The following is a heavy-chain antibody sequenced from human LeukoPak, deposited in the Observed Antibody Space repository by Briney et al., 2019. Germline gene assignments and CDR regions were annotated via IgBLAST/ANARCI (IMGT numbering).Heavy chain of an antibody. Sequence: MSSETLSLTCTVSGGSISSYYWSWIRQPPGKGLEWIGYIYYSGSTNYNPSLKSRVTISVDTSKNQFSLKLSSVTAADTVVYYCARNGDRWGTLDYWGQGTLVTVSS. CDR1: GGSISSYY. CDR2: IYYSGST. D-gene: IGHD4-17*01. CDR3: ARNGDRWGTLDY. J-gene: IGHJ4*02. V-gene: IGHV4-59*01.